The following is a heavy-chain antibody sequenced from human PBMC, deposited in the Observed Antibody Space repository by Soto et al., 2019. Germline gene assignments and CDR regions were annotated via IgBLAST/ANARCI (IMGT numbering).Heavy chain of an antibody. Sequence: HPGGSLRLSCAASGFTFSSYAMHWVRQAPGKGLEWVAVISYDGSNKYYADSVKGRFTISRDNSKNTLYLQMNSLRAEDTAVYYCARDYYDFWSGYFRPGMDVWGQGTTVTVSS. D-gene: IGHD3-3*01. CDR1: GFTFSSYA. CDR3: ARDYYDFWSGYFRPGMDV. J-gene: IGHJ6*02. V-gene: IGHV3-30-3*01. CDR2: ISYDGSNK.